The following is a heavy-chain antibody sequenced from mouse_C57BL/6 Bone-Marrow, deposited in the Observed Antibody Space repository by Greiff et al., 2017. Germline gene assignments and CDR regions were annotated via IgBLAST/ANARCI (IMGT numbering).Heavy chain of an antibody. J-gene: IGHJ4*01. V-gene: IGHV1-69*01. D-gene: IGHD1-1*01. CDR2: IDPSDSYT. CDR3: AIYYYGSRYAMDY. CDR1: GYTFTSYW. Sequence: QVQLKQPGAELVMPGASVKLSCKASGYTFTSYWMHWVKQRPGQGLEWIGEIDPSDSYTNYNQKFKGKSTLTVDKSSSTAYMQLSSLTSEDSAVYYCAIYYYGSRYAMDYWGQGTSVTVSS.